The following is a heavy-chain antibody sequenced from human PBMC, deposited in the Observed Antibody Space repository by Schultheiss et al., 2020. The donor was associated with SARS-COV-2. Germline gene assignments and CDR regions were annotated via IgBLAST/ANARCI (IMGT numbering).Heavy chain of an antibody. D-gene: IGHD3-3*01. CDR1: GFTFSNAW. CDR3: ARASEFFLDV. V-gene: IGHV3-74*01. CDR2: INTDGSGT. J-gene: IGHJ6*04. Sequence: GGSLRLSCAASGFTFSNAWMHWVRQAPGKGLMWVSRINTDGSGTGYADSVKGRFTFSRDNAKNTLYLQMNSLRAEDTAVYYCARASEFFLDVWGKGTTVTVSS.